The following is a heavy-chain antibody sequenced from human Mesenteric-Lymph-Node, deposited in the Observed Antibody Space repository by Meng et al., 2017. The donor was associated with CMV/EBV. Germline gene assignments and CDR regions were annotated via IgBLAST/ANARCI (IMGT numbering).Heavy chain of an antibody. CDR1: GYTFTDYF. V-gene: IGHV1-2*02. Sequence: ASVKVSCKASGYTFTDYFMHWVRLAPGQGLEWMGWINPNSGGTEYGQKFQGRVTMTRDTSSSTAYMELSRLTSDDTAVYYCARDDWAGYSYGMGDYWGQGTLVTVSS. J-gene: IGHJ4*02. CDR2: INPNSGGT. D-gene: IGHD5-18*01. CDR3: ARDDWAGYSYGMGDY.